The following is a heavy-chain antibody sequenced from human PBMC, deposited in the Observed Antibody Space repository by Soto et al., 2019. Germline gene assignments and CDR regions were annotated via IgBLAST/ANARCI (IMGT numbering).Heavy chain of an antibody. D-gene: IGHD3-10*02. Sequence: PGGSLRLSCAGSGFALSDYYMNWIRQAPGKGLEWVAYITSSATTIFYADSVKGRFTISRDNAKNSLYLQMSSLTAEDTAVYYCARDLLPKFATEDYFYYGMDVWGQGTTVTVSS. J-gene: IGHJ6*02. CDR2: ITSSATTI. CDR1: GFALSDYY. CDR3: ARDLLPKFATEDYFYYGMDV. V-gene: IGHV3-11*01.